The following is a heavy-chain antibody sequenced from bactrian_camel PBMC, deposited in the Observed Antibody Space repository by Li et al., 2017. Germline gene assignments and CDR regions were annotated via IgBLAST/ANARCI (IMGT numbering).Heavy chain of an antibody. CDR1: GFTFSTYA. V-gene: IGHV3S31*01. D-gene: IGHD2*01. CDR2: ITSSGGTP. J-gene: IGHJ6*01. CDR3: ATGGMRLYEAFSY. Sequence: VQLVESGGGLVQPGGSLRLSCAASGFTFSTYAMSWVRQAPGKGLEWASLITSSGGTPLYADSVKGRFTISRDNAKNTLYLQLNSLKTEDTAMYYCATGGMRLYEAFSYWGQGTQVTVS.